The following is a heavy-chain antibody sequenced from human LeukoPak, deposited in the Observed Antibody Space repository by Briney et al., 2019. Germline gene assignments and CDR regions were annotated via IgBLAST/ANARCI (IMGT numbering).Heavy chain of an antibody. CDR2: IYSSGSS. Sequence: PSQTLSLTCSVSGGSIRSESYYWSWIRQPAGKGPERIGRIYSSGSSKFNPSLKSRVTISIDTSKNQFSLNLSSVTAADTAVYYCARDMTGSGWNDAFDIWGQGTMVTVSS. CDR1: GGSIRSESYY. J-gene: IGHJ3*02. V-gene: IGHV4-61*02. D-gene: IGHD6-19*01. CDR3: ARDMTGSGWNDAFDI.